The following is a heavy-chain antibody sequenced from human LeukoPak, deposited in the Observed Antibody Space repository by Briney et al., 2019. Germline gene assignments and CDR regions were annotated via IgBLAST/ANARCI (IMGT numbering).Heavy chain of an antibody. CDR3: ARWDPIAAVGFDP. CDR2: IYYSGST. D-gene: IGHD6-13*01. Sequence: SETLSLTRTVSGGSISSYYWSWIRQPPGKGLEWIGYIYYSGSTNYNPSLKSRVTISVDTSKNQFSLKLSSVTAADTAVYYCARWDPIAAVGFDPWGQGTLVTVSS. J-gene: IGHJ5*02. V-gene: IGHV4-59*01. CDR1: GGSISSYY.